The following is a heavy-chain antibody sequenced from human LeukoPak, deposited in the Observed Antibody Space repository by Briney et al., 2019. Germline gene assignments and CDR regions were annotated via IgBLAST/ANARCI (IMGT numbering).Heavy chain of an antibody. Sequence: SETLSLTCTVSGGSISSGGYYWSWIRQPPGKGLEWIGYIYHSGSTYYNPSLKSRVTISVDRSKNQFSLKLSSVTAADTAVYYCARDAPPSFVWGQGTLVTVSS. CDR1: GGSISSGGYY. CDR2: IYHSGST. J-gene: IGHJ4*02. D-gene: IGHD3-10*01. V-gene: IGHV4-30-2*01. CDR3: ARDAPPSFV.